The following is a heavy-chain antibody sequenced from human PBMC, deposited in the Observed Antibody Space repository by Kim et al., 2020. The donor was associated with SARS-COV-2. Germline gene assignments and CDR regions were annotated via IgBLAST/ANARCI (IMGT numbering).Heavy chain of an antibody. CDR2: IRSKSNSYAT. CDR3: TRGAGTASAFWDAFDN. J-gene: IGHJ3*02. CDR1: DFTFSDSA. V-gene: IGHV3-73*01. D-gene: IGHD1-1*01. Sequence: GGSLRLSCAASDFTFSDSAMHWVRQASGKGLEWVGRIRSKSNSYATAYAAPVKGRFTISRDDSKNTAYLQMNSLKTEDTAVYYCTRGAGTASAFWDAFDNWGQGTMVTVSS.